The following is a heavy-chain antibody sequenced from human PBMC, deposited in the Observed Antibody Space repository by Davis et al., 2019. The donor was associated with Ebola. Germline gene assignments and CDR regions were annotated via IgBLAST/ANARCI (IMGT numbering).Heavy chain of an antibody. J-gene: IGHJ6*04. CDR1: GYSFTDYY. CDR3: ARDRCSSCYACAMDV. Sequence: ASVKVSCKASGYSFTDYYMHWVRQAPGQGLEWMGRINPNSGVANYAQKFQGRVTMTRDKSSSTAHMELRSLRSDDTAVYYCARDRCSSCYACAMDVWGKGTTVTVSS. D-gene: IGHD2-2*01. CDR2: INPNSGVA. V-gene: IGHV1-2*06.